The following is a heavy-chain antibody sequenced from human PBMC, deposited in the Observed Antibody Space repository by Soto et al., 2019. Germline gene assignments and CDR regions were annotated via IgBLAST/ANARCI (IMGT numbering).Heavy chain of an antibody. CDR3: ERSGYDSSGLYYYYYGMDV. V-gene: IGHV3-30-3*01. CDR2: ISYDGSNK. Sequence: QVQLVESGGGVVQPGRSLRLSCAASGFTFSSYAMHWVRQAPGKGLEWVAVISYDGSNKYYADSVKGRFTISRDNSKNTLYLQMNSLRAEDTAVYYCERSGYDSSGLYYYYYGMDVWGQGTTVTVSS. D-gene: IGHD3-22*01. CDR1: GFTFSSYA. J-gene: IGHJ6*02.